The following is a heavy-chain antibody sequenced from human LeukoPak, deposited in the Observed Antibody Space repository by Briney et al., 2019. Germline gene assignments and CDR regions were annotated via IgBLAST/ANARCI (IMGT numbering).Heavy chain of an antibody. J-gene: IGHJ4*02. Sequence: SVKVSCKASGGTFSSYAISWVRQAPGQGLEWMGGIIPIFGTANYAQKFQGRVTITTDESTSTAYMELSSLRSEDTAVYYCARGFVREQGYFDYWGQGTLVTVSS. CDR1: GGTFSSYA. D-gene: IGHD1-26*01. CDR3: ARGFVREQGYFDY. CDR2: IIPIFGTA. V-gene: IGHV1-69*05.